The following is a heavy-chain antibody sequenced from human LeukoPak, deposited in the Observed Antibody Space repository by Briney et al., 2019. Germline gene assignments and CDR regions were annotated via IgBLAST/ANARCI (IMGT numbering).Heavy chain of an antibody. Sequence: ASVKVSCKTSGYSFTTYGISWVRQAPGQGLEWMGWISTYNGDTNYAQKLQGRVTVTADTSTSTTYMELRSLRSDDTAVYYCASDIARGGDCWGQGTLVTVSS. D-gene: IGHD2-21*01. CDR3: ASDIARGGDC. CDR1: GYSFTTYG. CDR2: ISTYNGDT. J-gene: IGHJ4*02. V-gene: IGHV1-18*01.